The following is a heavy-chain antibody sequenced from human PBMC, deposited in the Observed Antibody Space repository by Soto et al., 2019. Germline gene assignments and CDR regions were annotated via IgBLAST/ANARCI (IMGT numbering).Heavy chain of an antibody. CDR1: GFTFSSYG. D-gene: IGHD3-9*01. CDR2: IWYDGSNK. CDR3: AKDLASYDIWFDP. J-gene: IGHJ5*02. Sequence: GGSLRLSCAASGFTFSSYGMHWVRQAPGKGLEWVAVIWYDGSNKYYADSVKGRFTISRDNSKNTLYLQMNSLRAEDTAVYYCAKDLASYDIWFDPWGQGTLVTVSS. V-gene: IGHV3-33*06.